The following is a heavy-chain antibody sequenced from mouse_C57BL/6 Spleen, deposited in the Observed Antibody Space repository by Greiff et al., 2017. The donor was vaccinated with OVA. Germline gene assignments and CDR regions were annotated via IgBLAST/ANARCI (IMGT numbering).Heavy chain of an antibody. J-gene: IGHJ2*01. CDR2: IYPGDGDT. CDR3: AREGYGKGTDFDY. V-gene: IGHV1-80*01. Sequence: QVQLQQSGAELVKPGASVKISCKASGYAFSSYWMNWVKQRPGTGLEWIGQIYPGDGDTNYNGKFKGKATLTADKSSSTAYMQLSSLTSEDSAVYFCAREGYGKGTDFDYWGQGTTLTVSS. CDR1: GYAFSSYW. D-gene: IGHD2-1*01.